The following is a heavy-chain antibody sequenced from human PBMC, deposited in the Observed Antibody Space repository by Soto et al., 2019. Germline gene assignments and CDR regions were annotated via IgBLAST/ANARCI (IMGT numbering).Heavy chain of an antibody. Sequence: GASVKVSCKASGYTFTSYAMHWVRQAPGQRLEWMGWINAGNGNTKYSQKFQGRVTITRDTSTSTVYMELSSLRSEDTAVYYCARDPCITMVRGVCFNWYFDLWGRGTLVTVSS. J-gene: IGHJ2*01. D-gene: IGHD3-10*01. CDR1: GYTFTSYA. V-gene: IGHV1-3*01. CDR2: INAGNGNT. CDR3: ARDPCITMVRGVCFNWYFDL.